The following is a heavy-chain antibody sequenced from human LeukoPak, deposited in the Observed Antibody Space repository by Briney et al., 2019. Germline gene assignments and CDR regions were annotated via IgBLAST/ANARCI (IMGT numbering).Heavy chain of an antibody. Sequence: EWMGRIIPILGIANYAQKFQGRVTITADKSTSTAYMELSSLRSEDTAVYYCARSSSGWYVYNYRGQGTLVTVSS. D-gene: IGHD6-19*01. CDR2: IIPILGIA. CDR3: ARSSSGWYVYNY. V-gene: IGHV1-69*02. J-gene: IGHJ4*02.